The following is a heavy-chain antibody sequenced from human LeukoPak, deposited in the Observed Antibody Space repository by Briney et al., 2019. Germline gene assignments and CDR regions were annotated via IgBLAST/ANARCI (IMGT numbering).Heavy chain of an antibody. D-gene: IGHD3-10*01. Sequence: SETLSLTCAVYGGSFSGYYWSWIRQPPGKGLEWIGEINHSGSTNYNPSLESRVTISVDTSKNQFSLKLNSVTAADTAVYYCARSLRVRGVPDYMDVWGKGTTVTISS. CDR3: ARSLRVRGVPDYMDV. CDR1: GGSFSGYY. J-gene: IGHJ6*03. CDR2: INHSGST. V-gene: IGHV4-34*01.